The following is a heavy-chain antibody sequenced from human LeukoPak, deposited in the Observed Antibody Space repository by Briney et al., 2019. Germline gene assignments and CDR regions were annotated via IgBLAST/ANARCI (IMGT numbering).Heavy chain of an antibody. Sequence: SETLSLTCAVYGGSFSGYYWSWIRQPPGKGLEWVGEINHSGSTNYNPSLKRRVTISVDTSKNQFSLKLSSVTAADTAVYYCARGYSSGLVVGWGQGTLVTVSS. D-gene: IGHD6-25*01. CDR2: INHSGST. J-gene: IGHJ4*02. V-gene: IGHV4-34*01. CDR1: GGSFSGYY. CDR3: ARGYSSGLVVG.